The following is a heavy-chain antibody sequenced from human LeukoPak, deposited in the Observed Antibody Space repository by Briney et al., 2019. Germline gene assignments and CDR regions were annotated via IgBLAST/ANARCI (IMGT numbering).Heavy chain of an antibody. V-gene: IGHV3-72*01. CDR1: GFTFSDHY. D-gene: IGHD6-13*01. Sequence: GGSLRLSCAASGFTFSDHYMDWVRQAPGKGLEWVGRIRNKANSYTTEYAASVEGRFTISRDDSKSSLYLQMNSMETEDTAVYYCARSSSNWYPLFDYWGQGTLVTASS. CDR2: IRNKANSYTT. J-gene: IGHJ4*02. CDR3: ARSSSNWYPLFDY.